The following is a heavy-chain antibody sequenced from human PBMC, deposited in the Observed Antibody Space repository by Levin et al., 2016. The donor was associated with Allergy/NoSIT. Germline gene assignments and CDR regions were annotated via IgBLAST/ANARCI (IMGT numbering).Heavy chain of an antibody. J-gene: IGHJ4*02. Sequence: GESLKISCNGSGYKFTSYWIYWVRQMPGKGLEWMGRIDPSNSYTNYSPSFQGHVTISADKSIYTAYLQWSSLKASDTAMYYCARHPRVGSLDNKDYYYFDYWGPGEPWSPSPQ. D-gene: IGHD1-1*01. CDR3: ARHPRVGSLDNKDYYYFDY. CDR2: IDPSNSYT. V-gene: IGHV5-10-1*01. CDR1: GYKFTSYW.